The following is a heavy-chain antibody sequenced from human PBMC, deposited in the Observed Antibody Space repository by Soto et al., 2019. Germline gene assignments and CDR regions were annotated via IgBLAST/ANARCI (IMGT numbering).Heavy chain of an antibody. D-gene: IGHD3-10*01. Sequence: QITLKESGPTLVKPTQPLTLTCTFSGFSLSTSGVGVGWIRQPPGEALEWLALIYWNDDERYSPSLKSRLTVTKDASKNQVVLTMTNIDPVDTATYNCARRRTVVPLAFDIWCQGTSITVSS. CDR2: IYWNDDE. CDR1: GFSLSTSGVG. J-gene: IGHJ3*02. V-gene: IGHV2-5*01. CDR3: ARRRTVVPLAFDI.